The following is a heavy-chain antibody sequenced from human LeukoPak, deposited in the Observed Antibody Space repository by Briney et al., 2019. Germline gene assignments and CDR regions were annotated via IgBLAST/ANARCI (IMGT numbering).Heavy chain of an antibody. CDR3: VRDQFDWLLQGAFDI. V-gene: IGHV4-59*01. J-gene: IGHJ3*02. CDR1: GGSISSYY. CDR2: IYYSGST. Sequence: KPSETLSLTCTVSGGSISSYYWSWIRQPPGKGLEWIGYIYYSGSTNYNPSLKSRVTISVDTSKNQFSLKLSSVTAADTAVYYCVRDQFDWLLQGAFDIWGQGTMVTVSS. D-gene: IGHD3-9*01.